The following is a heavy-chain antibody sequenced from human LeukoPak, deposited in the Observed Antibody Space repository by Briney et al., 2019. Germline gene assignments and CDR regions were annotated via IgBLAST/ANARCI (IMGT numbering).Heavy chain of an antibody. CDR1: GGTFISYA. V-gene: IGHV1-69*01. CDR3: ARVPSYYDILTGYD. D-gene: IGHD3-9*01. Sequence: GSSVKVSCKASGGTFISYAISWVRQARGQGLEWMGGIIPIFGTANYAQKFQGRVTITADESTSTAYMELSSLRSEDTAVYYCARVPSYYDILTGYDWGQGTLVTVSS. CDR2: IIPIFGTA. J-gene: IGHJ4*02.